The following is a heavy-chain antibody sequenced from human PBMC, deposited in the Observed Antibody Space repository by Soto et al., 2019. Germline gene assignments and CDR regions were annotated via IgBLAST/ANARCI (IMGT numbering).Heavy chain of an antibody. D-gene: IGHD4-17*01. V-gene: IGHV3-33*01. CDR2: IWYDGNSQ. J-gene: IGHJ6*02. Sequence: GGSLRLSCAASGFTFSSYGLHWVRQAPGRGLEWVAVIWYDGNSQYYADSVKGRFTISRDNSKNTLYLQMNSLRAEDTAVYYWGRVRDNTAATGMDTWGPGTTLTISS. CDR3: GRVRDNTAATGMDT. CDR1: GFTFSSYG.